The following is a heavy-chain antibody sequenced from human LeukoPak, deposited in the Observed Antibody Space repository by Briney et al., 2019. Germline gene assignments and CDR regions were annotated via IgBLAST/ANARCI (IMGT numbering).Heavy chain of an antibody. CDR3: ARDSVTYYDFWSGYGENYFDY. Sequence: GGSLRLSCAGSGFTFSYSMNWVRQAPGKGLEWLSSISGSSSQIFYADSVKGRFTMSRDNAKNSLYLQMNSLRAEDTAVYYCARDSVTYYDFWSGYGENYFDYWGQGTLVTVSS. D-gene: IGHD3-3*01. V-gene: IGHV3-21*01. CDR1: GFTFSYS. J-gene: IGHJ4*02. CDR2: ISGSSSQI.